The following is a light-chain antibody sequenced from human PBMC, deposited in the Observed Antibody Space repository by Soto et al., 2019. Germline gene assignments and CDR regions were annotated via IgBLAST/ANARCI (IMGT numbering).Light chain of an antibody. CDR3: QQYGSSPS. CDR2: GAS. J-gene: IGKJ4*01. CDR1: QSVSRSQ. V-gene: IGKV3-20*01. Sequence: EIVLTQSPGTLSVSPGERATLSCRASQSVSRSQVAWYQQKPGQAPRLLFYGASTRATGTPDRFRGSGSGTDFTLTISGLEPEDFAVYHCQQYGSSPSFGGGTKVEIK.